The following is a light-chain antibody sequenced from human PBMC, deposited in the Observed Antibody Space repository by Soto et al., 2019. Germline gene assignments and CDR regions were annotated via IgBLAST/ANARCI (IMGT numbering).Light chain of an antibody. CDR3: SSYTGSAALVI. V-gene: IGLV2-14*03. CDR2: DVS. Sequence: QSALTQPASVSGSLGQSITISCTGTSIDVGGYIYVSWYQQHPGQAPKLLIYDVSHRPSGISYRFSGSKSGNTASLTISGLQAEDEADYYCSSYTGSAALVIFGGGTKVTVL. J-gene: IGLJ2*01. CDR1: SIDVGGYIY.